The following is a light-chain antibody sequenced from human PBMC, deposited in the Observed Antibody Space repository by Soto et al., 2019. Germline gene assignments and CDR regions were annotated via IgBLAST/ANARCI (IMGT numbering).Light chain of an antibody. V-gene: IGKV1-39*01. CDR3: QQSYSTPLT. J-gene: IGKJ4*01. CDR2: AAS. CDR1: PSISSY. Sequence: DIQMTQSPSSLSASVGDRVTITCRASPSISSYLNWYQQKPGKAPKVLIYAASSLQSGVPSRFSGSGSGTDFTLTISSLQPEDFATYYCQQSYSTPLTFGGGTKVEIK.